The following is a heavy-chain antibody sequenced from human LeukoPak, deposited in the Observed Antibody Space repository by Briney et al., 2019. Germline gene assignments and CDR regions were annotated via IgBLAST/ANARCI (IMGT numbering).Heavy chain of an antibody. J-gene: IGHJ4*02. CDR3: ARGRGSGWYRYYFDY. CDR2: INHSGST. D-gene: IGHD6-19*01. CDR1: GGSFSGYY. V-gene: IGHV4-34*01. Sequence: SETLSLTCAVYGGSFSGYYWSWIRQPPGKGLEWIGEINHSGSTNYNPSLKNRVTISVDTSKMQFSLKLSSVTAADTAVYYCARGRGSGWYRYYFDYWGQGTLVTVSS.